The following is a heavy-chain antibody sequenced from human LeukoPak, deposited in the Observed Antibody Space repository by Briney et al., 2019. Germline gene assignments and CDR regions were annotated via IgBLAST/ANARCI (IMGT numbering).Heavy chain of an antibody. CDR1: GFTFSSNV. V-gene: IGHV3-30*18. CDR2: ISYDGSDK. Sequence: PGGSLRLSCAHPGFTFSSNVMHWVRQAPGKGLEWVAVISYDGSDKYYADSVKGRFTISRDNSKNTLYLQMNSLRAEDTAVYYCAKDVTAGTSVPWNNWGQGTLVTVSS. J-gene: IGHJ4*02. D-gene: IGHD6-19*01. CDR3: AKDVTAGTSVPWNN.